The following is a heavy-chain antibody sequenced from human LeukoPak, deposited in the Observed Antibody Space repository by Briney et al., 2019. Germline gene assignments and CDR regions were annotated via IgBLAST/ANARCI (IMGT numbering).Heavy chain of an antibody. CDR3: AREGYDGDRTFDY. CDR1: GYTFTNYG. V-gene: IGHV1-18*01. D-gene: IGHD5-12*01. CDR2: ISPYSDRT. Sequence: ASVTVSCKASGYTFTNYGVSWVRQAPEQGLEWMGWISPYSDRTNSIPKFQGRLTMTADTSTLTAYMELRSVISDYTAVYYCAREGYDGDRTFDYWGQGTLVTVSS. J-gene: IGHJ4*02.